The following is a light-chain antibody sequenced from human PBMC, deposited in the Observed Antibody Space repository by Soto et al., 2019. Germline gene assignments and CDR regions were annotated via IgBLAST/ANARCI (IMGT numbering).Light chain of an antibody. J-gene: IGKJ5*01. V-gene: IGKV3-11*01. CDR1: QSFSGY. CDR3: QQRSNWPPMIT. CDR2: DAS. Sequence: DILLTQSPATLSLSPGERATLSCRASQSFSGYLAWYQQKPGQAPRLLIYDASKRATGIPARFSGRGSGTDFAHTISSLEPEDFAVYNCQQRSNWPPMITFGQGTRLEI.